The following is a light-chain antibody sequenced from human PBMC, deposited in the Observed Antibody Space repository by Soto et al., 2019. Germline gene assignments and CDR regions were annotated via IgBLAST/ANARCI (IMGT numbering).Light chain of an antibody. Sequence: ALTQPASVSGSPGQSITISCTGTSSDVGGYNYVSWYQQHPGKAPKVMIYEVSNRPSGVSNRFSGSKSGNTASLTISGLQAEDEADYYCSSYTSSGTYAFGTGTKVTVL. CDR1: SSDVGGYNY. J-gene: IGLJ1*01. V-gene: IGLV2-14*01. CDR2: EVS. CDR3: SSYTSSGTYA.